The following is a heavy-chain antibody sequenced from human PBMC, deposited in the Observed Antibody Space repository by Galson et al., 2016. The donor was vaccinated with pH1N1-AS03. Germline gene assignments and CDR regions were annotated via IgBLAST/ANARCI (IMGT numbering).Heavy chain of an antibody. CDR3: ARVFDFSAYYFRH. D-gene: IGHD3-22*01. CDR2: VYPSGIT. V-gene: IGHV4-4*02. J-gene: IGHJ1*01. Sequence: SETLSLTCAVSGGSIDSDNWWSWVRQAPGEGLEWVGEVYPSGITNYKASLKSRVTISLDKSKNNFSLRLTSVIAADTAVYYCARVFDFSAYYFRHWGQGALVTVSS. CDR1: GGSIDSDNW.